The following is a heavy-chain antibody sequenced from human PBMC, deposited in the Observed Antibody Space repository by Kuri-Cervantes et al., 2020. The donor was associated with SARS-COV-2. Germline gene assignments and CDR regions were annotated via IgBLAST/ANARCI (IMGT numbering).Heavy chain of an antibody. J-gene: IGHJ4*02. V-gene: IGHV3-15*01. CDR2: IKSKTDGGTT. Sequence: ETLSLTCAASGFTFSSYAMSWVRQAPGKGLEWVGRIKSKTDGGTTDYAAPVKGRFTISRDDSKNTLYLQMNSLKTEDTAVYYCTTLSYYDFWYFDYWGQGTLVTDSS. CDR1: GFTFSSYA. D-gene: IGHD3-3*01. CDR3: TTLSYYDFWYFDY.